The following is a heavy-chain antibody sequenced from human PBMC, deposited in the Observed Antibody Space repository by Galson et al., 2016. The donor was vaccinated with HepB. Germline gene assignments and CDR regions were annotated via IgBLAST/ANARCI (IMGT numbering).Heavy chain of an antibody. J-gene: IGHJ3*01. D-gene: IGHD3-16*01. CDR1: GVTFGDYA. Sequence: SLRLSCAASGVTFGDYAMSWFRQTPGKGLEWVGLIRSKAYSGATEYAASVKGRFSISRDESKSIAYLQLNRLKTEDTAVYYCTRDGPPPIYYDTAGYRGFDAFDVWGPGTMVTVSS. CDR3: TRDGPPPIYYDTAGYRGFDAFDV. V-gene: IGHV3-49*03. CDR2: IRSKAYSGAT.